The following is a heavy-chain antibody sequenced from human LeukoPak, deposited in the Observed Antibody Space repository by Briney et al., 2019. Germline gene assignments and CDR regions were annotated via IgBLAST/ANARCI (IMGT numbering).Heavy chain of an antibody. Sequence: EASVKVSCKASGYTFTGYYMHWVRQAPGQGLEWMGWINPNSGGTNYAQKFQGRVTMTRDTSISTAYMELSRLRSDDTAVYYCARVRHSGYEDYFDYWGQGTLVTVSS. CDR3: ARVRHSGYEDYFDY. V-gene: IGHV1-2*02. D-gene: IGHD5-12*01. CDR2: INPNSGGT. J-gene: IGHJ4*02. CDR1: GYTFTGYY.